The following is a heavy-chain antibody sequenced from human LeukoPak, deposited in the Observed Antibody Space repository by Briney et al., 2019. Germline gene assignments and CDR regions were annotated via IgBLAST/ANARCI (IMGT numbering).Heavy chain of an antibody. CDR2: IKRDGSEK. V-gene: IGHV3-7*03. Sequence: PGGSLRLSCAASGFTFSSYWMSWVRQAPGKGLEWVANIKRDGSEKYYVDSVKGRFTISRDNAKNSLYLQMNSLRAEDTAVYYCAKLMGSDFWSGYYLDYYYGMDVWGQGTTVTVSS. CDR1: GFTFSSYW. CDR3: AKLMGSDFWSGYYLDYYYGMDV. D-gene: IGHD3-3*01. J-gene: IGHJ6*02.